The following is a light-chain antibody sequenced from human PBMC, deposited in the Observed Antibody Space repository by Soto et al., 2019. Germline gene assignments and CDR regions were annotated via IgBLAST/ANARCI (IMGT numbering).Light chain of an antibody. CDR2: DVS. J-gene: IGKJ1*01. Sequence: DIQMTQSPSTLSASVGERVTITCRASQSVSNWLAWYQQKPGKAPKLLIYDVSRLESGVPSRFSGSGYGTEFILTISSLQPDDFATYYCQQYDSYSWTFDQGTKVEMK. CDR3: QQYDSYSWT. V-gene: IGKV1-5*01. CDR1: QSVSNW.